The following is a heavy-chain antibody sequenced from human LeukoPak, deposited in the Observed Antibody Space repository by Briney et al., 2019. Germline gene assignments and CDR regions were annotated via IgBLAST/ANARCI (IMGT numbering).Heavy chain of an antibody. V-gene: IGHV3-9*01. CDR1: GFTFSSYG. CDR3: AKSINIEDYYYYGMDV. Sequence: PGGSLRLSCAASGFTFSSYGMHWVRQAPGKGLEWVSGISWNSGSIGYADSVKGRFTISRDNAKNSLYLQMNSLRAEDTALYYCAKSINIEDYYYYGMDVWGQGTTVTVSS. CDR2: ISWNSGSI. J-gene: IGHJ6*02.